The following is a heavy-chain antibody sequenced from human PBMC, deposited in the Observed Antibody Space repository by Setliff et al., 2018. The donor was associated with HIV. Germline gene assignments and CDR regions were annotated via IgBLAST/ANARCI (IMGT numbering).Heavy chain of an antibody. Sequence: PSETLSLTCTVSGGSISSNNYYWGWIRQPPGKGLAWVGSIFYSETVYYGGRTYYIPSLKSRVTISVDTSKSQFSLKLSSVTAADTAVYYCARGVPLLPPHYWGQGTLVTVSS. CDR1: GGSISSNNYY. CDR2: IFYSETVYYGGRT. V-gene: IGHV4-39*07. D-gene: IGHD2-21*02. J-gene: IGHJ4*02. CDR3: ARGVPLLPPHY.